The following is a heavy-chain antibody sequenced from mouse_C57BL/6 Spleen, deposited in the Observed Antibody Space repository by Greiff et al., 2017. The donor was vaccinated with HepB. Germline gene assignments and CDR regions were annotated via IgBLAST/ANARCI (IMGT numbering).Heavy chain of an antibody. CDR1: GYTFTSYW. CDR2: IDPSDSYT. V-gene: IGHV1-50*01. D-gene: IGHD2-3*01. Sequence: VQLQQPGAELVKPGASVKLSCKASGYTFTSYWMQWVKQRPGQGLGWIGEIDPSDSYTNYNQKFKGKATLTVDTSSSPAYMQLSSLTSEDSAVYYCAGGWLLAWFAVWGKGTLVTVST. CDR3: AGGWLLAWFAV. J-gene: IGHJ3*01.